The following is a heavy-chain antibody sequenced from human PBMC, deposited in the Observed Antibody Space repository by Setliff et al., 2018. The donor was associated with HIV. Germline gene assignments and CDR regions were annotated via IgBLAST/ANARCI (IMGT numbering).Heavy chain of an antibody. Sequence: ASVKVSCKASGYTFTGYYMHWVRQAPGQGLEWMGWINPNSGGTNYAQKFQGWVTMTRDTSISTAYMELSRLRSDDTAVYYCARDSKGHGSNWGPPGGYYMDVWGKGTTVTVSS. V-gene: IGHV1-2*04. D-gene: IGHD7-27*01. CDR3: ARDSKGHGSNWGPPGGYYMDV. CDR2: INPNSGGT. J-gene: IGHJ6*03. CDR1: GYTFTGYY.